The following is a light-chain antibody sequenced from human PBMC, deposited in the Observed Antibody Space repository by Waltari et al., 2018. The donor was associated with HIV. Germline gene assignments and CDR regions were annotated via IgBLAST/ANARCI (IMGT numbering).Light chain of an antibody. CDR1: NSDVGGYNY. V-gene: IGLV2-14*03. CDR3: SSYSIRTTSV. Sequence: QSALTQPASVSGSPGQSISISCTGTNSDVGGYNYVSVYQQLPGKAPKLIIYDVTNRPSGVSSRFSGSKSGNTASLTISGLQTEDEGEYYCSSYSIRTTSVFGGGTKLTVL. CDR2: DVT. J-gene: IGLJ2*01.